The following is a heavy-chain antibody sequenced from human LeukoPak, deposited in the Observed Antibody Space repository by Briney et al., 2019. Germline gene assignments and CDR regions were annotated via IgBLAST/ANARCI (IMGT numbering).Heavy chain of an antibody. V-gene: IGHV4-34*01. Sequence: SETLSLTCAVYGGSFSGYYWSWIRQPPGKGLEWIGEINHSGSTNYNPSLKSRVTISVDTSMNQFSLKLSSVTAADTAVYYCARDKFRYCSSTSCSGTYDYWGQGTLVTVSS. CDR3: ARDKFRYCSSTSCSGTYDY. CDR2: INHSGST. J-gene: IGHJ4*02. CDR1: GGSFSGYY. D-gene: IGHD2-2*01.